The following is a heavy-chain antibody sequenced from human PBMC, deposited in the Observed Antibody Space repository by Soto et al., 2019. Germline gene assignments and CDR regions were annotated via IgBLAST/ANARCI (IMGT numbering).Heavy chain of an antibody. D-gene: IGHD6-19*01. CDR1: GGSFSGYY. Sequence: PSETLSLTCAVYGGSFSGYYWSWIRQPPGKGLEWIGEINHSGSTNYNPSFKSQVTISVDTSKIQFSLKLSSVTAADTAVYYCARCRKNWVAVAGTYYYYYMDVWGKGTTVTVS. J-gene: IGHJ6*03. CDR2: INHSGST. CDR3: ARCRKNWVAVAGTYYYYYMDV. V-gene: IGHV4-34*01.